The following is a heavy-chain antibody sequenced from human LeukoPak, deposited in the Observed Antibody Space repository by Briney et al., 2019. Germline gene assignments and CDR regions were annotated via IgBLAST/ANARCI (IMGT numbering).Heavy chain of an antibody. J-gene: IGHJ4*02. V-gene: IGHV3-23*01. D-gene: IGHD4-17*01. Sequence: GGSLRLSCAASGFTFSSYAMSWVRQAPGKGLEWVSAISDSGGSTYYADSVKGRFTISRDNSKNTLYLQMNSLRAEDTAVYYCAKNLYGDYYFDYWGQGTLVTVSS. CDR1: GFTFSSYA. CDR3: AKNLYGDYYFDY. CDR2: ISDSGGST.